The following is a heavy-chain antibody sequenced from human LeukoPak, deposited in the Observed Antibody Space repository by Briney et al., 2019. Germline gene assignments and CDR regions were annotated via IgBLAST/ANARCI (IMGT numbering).Heavy chain of an antibody. J-gene: IGHJ4*02. CDR3: ARHTSSRWSLHFDS. V-gene: IGHV4-59*08. Sequence: SETLSLTCTVSGGSISSYYWSWIRQPPGKGLEWIGYNYYSGSTNYNPSLRSRVTISVDTSKNQFSLKLSSVTAADTAVYYCARHTSSRWSLHFDSWGQGTLVTVSS. CDR2: NYYSGST. D-gene: IGHD6-13*01. CDR1: GGSISSYY.